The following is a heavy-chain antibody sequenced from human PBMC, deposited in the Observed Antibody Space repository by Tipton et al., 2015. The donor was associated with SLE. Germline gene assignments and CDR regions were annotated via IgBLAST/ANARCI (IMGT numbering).Heavy chain of an antibody. V-gene: IGHV4-31*03. J-gene: IGHJ4*02. D-gene: IGHD3-3*01. CDR3: ARQYDFWPHAFDY. CDR2: IYSNGNT. Sequence: TLSLTCTVSGASINSGGYYWSWIRQHPEKGLEWIGYIYSNGNTYFNPSLKSRLTISLDTSQNQFSLSLTSVTAADTAVYYCARQYDFWPHAFDYWGQGTLVTVSS. CDR1: GASINSGGYY.